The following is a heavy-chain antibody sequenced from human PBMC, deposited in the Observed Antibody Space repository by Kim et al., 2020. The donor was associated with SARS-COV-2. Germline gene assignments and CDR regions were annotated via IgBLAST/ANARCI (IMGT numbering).Heavy chain of an antibody. V-gene: IGHV3-74*01. J-gene: IGHJ4*02. CDR2: EGRST. CDR3: ALTGNTAY. Sequence: EGRSTSYADSVNGRFTISRDNAKNTLYLQMNSLRAEDTAMYYCALTGNTAYWGQGTLVTVSS. D-gene: IGHD1-7*01.